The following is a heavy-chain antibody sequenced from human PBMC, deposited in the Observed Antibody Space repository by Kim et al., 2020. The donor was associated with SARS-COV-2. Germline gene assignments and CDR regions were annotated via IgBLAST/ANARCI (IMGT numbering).Heavy chain of an antibody. CDR3: ANGGPLTVFNHH. CDR1: GFIFADYY. J-gene: IGHJ5*02. D-gene: IGHD3-16*01. V-gene: IGHV3-11*01. CDR2: ITSGGETI. Sequence: GGSLRLSCAASGFIFADYYMTWIRQAPGKGLEWVSYITSGGETIYYADSVKGRFTISRDNTNNLLYLYMTSLRPEDTAVYYCANGGPLTVFNHHWGQGPLNTVSP.